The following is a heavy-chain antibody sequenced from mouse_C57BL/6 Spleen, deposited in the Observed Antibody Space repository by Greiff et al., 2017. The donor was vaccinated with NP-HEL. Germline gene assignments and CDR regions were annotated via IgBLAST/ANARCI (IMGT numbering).Heavy chain of an antibody. CDR2: ISSGGSYT. CDR3: ARHSLESYYYAMDY. CDR1: GFTFSSYG. Sequence: DVHLVESGGDLVKPGGSLKLSCAASGFTFSSYGMSWVRQTPDKRLEWVATISSGGSYTYYPDSVKGRFTISRDNAKNTLYLQMSSLKSEDTAMYYCARHSLESYYYAMDYWGQGTSVTVSS. J-gene: IGHJ4*01. V-gene: IGHV5-6*01.